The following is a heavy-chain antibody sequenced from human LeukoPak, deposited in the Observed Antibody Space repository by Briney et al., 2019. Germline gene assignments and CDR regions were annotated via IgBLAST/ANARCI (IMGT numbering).Heavy chain of an antibody. CDR1: GFTFSDYY. CDR3: ARRRDSGSLQHFDY. CDR2: ISSSGSII. D-gene: IGHD1-26*01. J-gene: IGHJ4*02. Sequence: GGTLRLSCAASGFTFSDYYMSWIRQAPGKGLEWVSYISSSGSIIYYADSVKGRFTISRDNAKNSLYLQMNSLRAEDTAVYYCARRRDSGSLQHFDYWGQGTLVTVSS. V-gene: IGHV3-11*01.